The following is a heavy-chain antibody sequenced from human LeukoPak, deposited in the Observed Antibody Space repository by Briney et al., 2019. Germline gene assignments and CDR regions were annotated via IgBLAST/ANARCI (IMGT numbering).Heavy chain of an antibody. Sequence: GGSLRLSCAASGFTFSSYGMNWVRQAPGKGLEWVAVISYDGSNKYYADSVKGRFTISRDNAKNSLYLQMNSLRAEDTAVYYCAREVRTDYWGQGTLVTVSS. CDR1: GFTFSSYG. CDR3: AREVRTDY. V-gene: IGHV3-30*03. D-gene: IGHD1-1*01. J-gene: IGHJ4*02. CDR2: ISYDGSNK.